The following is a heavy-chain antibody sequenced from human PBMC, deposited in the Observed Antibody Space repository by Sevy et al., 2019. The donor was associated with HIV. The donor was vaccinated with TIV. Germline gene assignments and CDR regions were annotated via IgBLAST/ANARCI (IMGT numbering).Heavy chain of an antibody. J-gene: IGHJ4*02. CDR3: VRVHLVYFDY. V-gene: IGHV3-21*01. D-gene: IGHD2-8*02. Sequence: GGSLRLSCAAPGFTFSSYSMNWVRQAPGKGLEWVSSISSSSSYIYYADSVKGRFTISRDNAKNSLYLQMNSLRAEDTAVYYCVRVHLVYFDYWGQGTLVTVSS. CDR1: GFTFSSYS. CDR2: ISSSSSYI.